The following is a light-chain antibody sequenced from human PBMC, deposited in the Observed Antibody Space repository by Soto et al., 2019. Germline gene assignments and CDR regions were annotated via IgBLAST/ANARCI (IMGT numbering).Light chain of an antibody. V-gene: IGKV3-20*01. Sequence: EIVLTQSPGTLSLSPGERATLSCRASQSVSSSYLAWYQQKPGQAPRLLISGASSRATDIPDRFSGSGSGTDFTLTISRLEPEDFAVYYCQQYTRSPPTFGQGTKVEIK. CDR1: QSVSSSY. CDR2: GAS. CDR3: QQYTRSPPT. J-gene: IGKJ1*01.